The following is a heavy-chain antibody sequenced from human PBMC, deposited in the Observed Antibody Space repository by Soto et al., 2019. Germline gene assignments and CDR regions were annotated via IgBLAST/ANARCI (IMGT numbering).Heavy chain of an antibody. V-gene: IGHV4-59*01. CDR3: ARGKEVARD. J-gene: IGHJ4*02. Sequence: SETLSLTCTVSGGSISSYTWSWIRQPPGKGLEYIGYIYYSGDTTYNPSLKSRVTISFDTSKNQFSLKLSSVTAADTAVYFCARGKEVARDCGQGTLVTVSS. D-gene: IGHD5-12*01. CDR2: IYYSGDT. CDR1: GGSISSYT.